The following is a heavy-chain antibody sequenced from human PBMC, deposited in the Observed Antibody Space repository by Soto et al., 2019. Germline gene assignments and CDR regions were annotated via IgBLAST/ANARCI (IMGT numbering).Heavy chain of an antibody. CDR1: GFTFSNYS. V-gene: IGHV3-21*04. CDR3: ARYIPGVRYYGMDV. D-gene: IGHD2-2*01. Sequence: GGSLRLSCAVSGFTFSNYSMNWVRQAPGKGLEWVSSISNTGDYKYYTDSVKGRFTVSRDNSGKTLYLEMYSLRAEDTAVYYCARYIPGVRYYGMDVWGQGTTVTVSS. J-gene: IGHJ6*02. CDR2: ISNTGDYK.